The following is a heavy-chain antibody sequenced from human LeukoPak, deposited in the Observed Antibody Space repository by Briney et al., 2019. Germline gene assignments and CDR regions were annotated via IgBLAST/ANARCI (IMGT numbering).Heavy chain of an antibody. J-gene: IGHJ4*02. D-gene: IGHD3-16*01. CDR2: IIPILGIA. Sequence: SVKVSCKASGGTFSSYAISWVRQAPGQGLEWMGRIIPILGIANYAQKFQGGVTITADKSTSTAYMELSSLRSEDTAVYYCAGDGLTANYFDYWGQGTLVTVSS. CDR3: AGDGLTANYFDY. V-gene: IGHV1-69*04. CDR1: GGTFSSYA.